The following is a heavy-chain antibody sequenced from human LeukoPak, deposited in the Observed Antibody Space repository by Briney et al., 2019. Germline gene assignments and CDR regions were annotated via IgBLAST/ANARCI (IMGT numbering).Heavy chain of an antibody. CDR2: TSGSGRSI. CDR1: GFTFSSYG. D-gene: IGHD6-19*01. Sequence: GGSLRLSCAASGFTFSSYGMHWVRQAPGKGLEWVSGTSGSGRSIHYADSVKGRFTISRDNSKNTLYLQMNSLRADDTAVYYCAKDMNSWRDGSGLGDYFDYWGQGTLVTVSS. CDR3: AKDMNSWRDGSGLGDYFDY. J-gene: IGHJ4*02. V-gene: IGHV3-23*01.